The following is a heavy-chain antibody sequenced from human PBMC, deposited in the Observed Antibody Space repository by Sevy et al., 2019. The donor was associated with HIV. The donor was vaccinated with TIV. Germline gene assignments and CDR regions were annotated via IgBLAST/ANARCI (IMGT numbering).Heavy chain of an antibody. CDR1: GFTFRNYG. V-gene: IGHV3-33*01. CDR2: IWHDGKNK. CDR3: ARDQGKDAPMDV. Sequence: GGSVRLSCVASGFTFRNYGMHWVRQAPGKGLEWVAVIWHDGKNKNYAESVKGRFTIFRDNSKNTRYLEMNSLRVEDTAVFYCARDQGKDAPMDVWGQGTTVTVS. D-gene: IGHD6-13*01. J-gene: IGHJ6*02.